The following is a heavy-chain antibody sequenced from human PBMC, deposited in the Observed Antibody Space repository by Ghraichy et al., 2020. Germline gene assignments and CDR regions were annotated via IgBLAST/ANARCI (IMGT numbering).Heavy chain of an antibody. CDR3: ARGLYSSGYYYIGH. V-gene: IGHV6-1*01. Sequence: SQTLSLTCAISGDSVSSNSAPWNWIRQSPSRGLEWLGRTYYRSRWYNDYAVSVKSRITITPDTSKNQFSLQLNSVTPEDTAVYYCARGLYSSGYYYIGHWGQGALVTVSS. CDR1: GDSVSSNSAP. J-gene: IGHJ4*02. D-gene: IGHD3-22*01. CDR2: TYYRSRWYN.